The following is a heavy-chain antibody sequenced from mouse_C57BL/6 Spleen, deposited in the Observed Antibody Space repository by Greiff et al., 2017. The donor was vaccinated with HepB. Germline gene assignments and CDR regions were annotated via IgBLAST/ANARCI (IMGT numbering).Heavy chain of an antibody. CDR1: GYAFSSSW. CDR3: ARGEVAKDYYAMDY. J-gene: IGHJ4*01. CDR2: IYPGDGDT. V-gene: IGHV1-82*01. D-gene: IGHD1-1*01. Sequence: VQLVESGPELVKPGASVKISCKASGYAFSSSWMNWVKQRPGKGLEWIGRIYPGDGDTNYNGKFKGKATLTADKSSSTAYMQLSSLTSEDSAVYFCARGEVAKDYYAMDYWGQGTSVTVSS.